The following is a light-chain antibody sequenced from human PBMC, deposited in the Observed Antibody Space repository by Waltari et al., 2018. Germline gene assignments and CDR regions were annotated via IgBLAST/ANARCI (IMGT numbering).Light chain of an antibody. V-gene: IGKV4-1*01. CDR3: QQYYTSWT. CDR1: QSVLYSSSNKNY. CDR2: WAS. J-gene: IGKJ1*01. Sequence: IVMTQSPDSLAVSLGERATFNCKSSQSVLYSSSNKNYLAWYQQKPGQPPKLLIYWASTRESGVPDRFSGSGSGTDFTLTISSLQAEDVAVYYCQQYYTSWTFGQGTKVEIK.